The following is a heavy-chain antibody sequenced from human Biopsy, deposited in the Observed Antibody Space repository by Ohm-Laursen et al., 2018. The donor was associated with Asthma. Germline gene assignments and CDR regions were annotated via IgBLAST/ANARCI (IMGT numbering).Heavy chain of an antibody. D-gene: IGHD6-19*01. V-gene: IGHV3-NL1*01. CDR2: ITGSGGFT. J-gene: IGHJ4*02. CDR1: GFTFSSNA. Sequence: SLRLSCAASGFTFSSNAMHWVRQAPGKGLEWVSSITGSGGFTYYADSVKGRFTISRDKSENTLYLQMNSLTAEDTAAYYCAREGVAGTHIEDWGQGTLVTVSS. CDR3: AREGVAGTHIED.